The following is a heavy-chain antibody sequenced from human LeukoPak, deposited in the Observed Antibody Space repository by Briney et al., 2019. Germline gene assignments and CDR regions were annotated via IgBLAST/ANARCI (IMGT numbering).Heavy chain of an antibody. CDR3: ARVQKGIAAAGTGGGWFEP. CDR2: ISSGSSTI. Sequence: GGSLRLSCAASGFTFSTYNMNWVRQAPGKGLEWVSYISSGSSTIYYADSVKGRFTISRDNANNSLYLQMNSLRAEDTAVYYCARVQKGIAAAGTGGGWFEPWGQGTLVTVS. D-gene: IGHD6-13*01. CDR1: GFTFSTYN. V-gene: IGHV3-48*01. J-gene: IGHJ5*02.